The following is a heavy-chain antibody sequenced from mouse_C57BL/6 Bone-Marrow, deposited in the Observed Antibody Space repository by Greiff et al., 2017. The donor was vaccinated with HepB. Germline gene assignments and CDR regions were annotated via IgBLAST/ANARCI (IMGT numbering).Heavy chain of an antibody. CDR1: GYTFTDYE. J-gene: IGHJ4*01. CDR3: TRSRVYYQYAMDY. D-gene: IGHD1-1*01. Sequence: VQLKQSGAELVRPGASVTLSCKASGYTFTDYEMHWVKQTPVHGLEWIGAIDPETGGTAYNQKFKGKAILTADKSSSTAYMELRSLTSEDSAVYYCTRSRVYYQYAMDYWGQGTSVTVSS. CDR2: IDPETGGT. V-gene: IGHV1-15*01.